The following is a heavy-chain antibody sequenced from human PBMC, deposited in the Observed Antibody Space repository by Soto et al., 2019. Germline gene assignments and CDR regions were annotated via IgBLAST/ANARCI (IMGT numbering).Heavy chain of an antibody. CDR3: ARDLRFQGHDYADYLGYGMDV. D-gene: IGHD4-17*01. Sequence: KPSETLSLTCTVCGGSISPYYWIWILQPPGKGLEWLGYIYYRGSTDYNPSLKSRVTISVDTSKNQFSLNLSSVTAADTAVYYCARDLRFQGHDYADYLGYGMDVWGQGTTVTVSS. V-gene: IGHV4-59*01. CDR2: IYYRGST. CDR1: GGSISPYY. J-gene: IGHJ6*02.